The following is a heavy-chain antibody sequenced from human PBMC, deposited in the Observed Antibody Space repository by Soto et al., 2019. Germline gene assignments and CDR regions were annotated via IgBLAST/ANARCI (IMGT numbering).Heavy chain of an antibody. V-gene: IGHV5-51*01. CDR3: ARHEATYYNFYGMDV. J-gene: IGHJ6*02. CDR2: FHPGESGT. Sequence: GESLKISCDSHGYSFTTYWITWVRQKPGKGLEWVGSFHPGESGTRYSPSFQGQVTISADRSLATAYLQWSSLQAADTAIYYCARHEATYYNFYGMDVWGQGTTVTVSS. CDR1: GYSFTTYW.